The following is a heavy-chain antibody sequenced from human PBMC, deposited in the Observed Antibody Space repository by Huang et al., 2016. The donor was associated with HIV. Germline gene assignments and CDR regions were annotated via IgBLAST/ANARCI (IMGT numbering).Heavy chain of an antibody. CDR2: TSPGASAT. CDR1: GFSFTNYW. CDR3: VRSTSGYYYRTDY. D-gene: IGHD3-22*01. V-gene: IGHV5-51*01. J-gene: IGHJ4*02. Sequence: EVQLAQSGPEVKKPGESLKISCKGSGFSFTNYWIRWVRQMPGKGLEWIGITSPGASATKNSPSFQGQVTISADKSISTAYLQWSSLKASDTAMYYCVRSTSGYYYRTDYWGQGTLVTVSS.